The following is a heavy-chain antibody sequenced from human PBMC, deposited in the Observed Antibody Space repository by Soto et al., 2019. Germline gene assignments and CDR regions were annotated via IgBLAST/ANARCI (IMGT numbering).Heavy chain of an antibody. CDR1: EFTFSGRS. Sequence: EVQLVEAGGGLVQPGGSLRLSCAASEFTFSGRSVHWVRQAPGKGLVWVAGIDKVGTDSTYADSVKGRFTSSRDNAKNTGYLQMNSLRVEDTAVYYCARGWFGPDVWGKGTTVTVSS. J-gene: IGHJ6*03. V-gene: IGHV3-74*03. CDR2: IDKVGTDS. CDR3: ARGWFGPDV. D-gene: IGHD3-10*01.